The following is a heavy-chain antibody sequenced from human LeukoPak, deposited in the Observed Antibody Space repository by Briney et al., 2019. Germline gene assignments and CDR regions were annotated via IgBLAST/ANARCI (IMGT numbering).Heavy chain of an antibody. J-gene: IGHJ3*01. D-gene: IGHD5-24*01. Sequence: ASVNVTRTASGYTFTSYGISWVRQPPGPGLEWMGSISAYNGNKNNAQKLQGRVTMTTDTSTSKAHMNLRSLKSDDTAVYYCARYGLAFAFDFWGQGTMVTVSS. CDR2: ISAYNGNK. CDR1: GYTFTSYG. V-gene: IGHV1-18*01. CDR3: ARYGLAFAFDF.